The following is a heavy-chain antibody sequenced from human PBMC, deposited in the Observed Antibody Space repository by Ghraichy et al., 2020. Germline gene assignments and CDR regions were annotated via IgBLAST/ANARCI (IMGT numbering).Heavy chain of an antibody. J-gene: IGHJ4*02. CDR1: GFTFSSYS. V-gene: IGHV3-21*01. D-gene: IGHD6-19*01. CDR2: ISSSSSYI. CDR3: ARDFVDSSGWYLGY. Sequence: GSLRLSCAASGFTFSSYSMNWVRQAPGKGLEWVSSISSSSSYIYYADSVKGRFTISRDNAKNSLYLQMNSLRAEDTAVYYCARDFVDSSGWYLGYWGQGTLVTVSS.